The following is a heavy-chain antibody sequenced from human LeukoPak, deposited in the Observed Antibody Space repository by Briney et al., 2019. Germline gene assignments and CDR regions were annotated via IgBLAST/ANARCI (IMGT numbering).Heavy chain of an antibody. D-gene: IGHD2-2*01. CDR3: AREGYCSSTSCYEDWFDP. V-gene: IGHV3-53*01. Sequence: GGSLRLSCAASGFTVSSNYMSWVRQAPGKGLEWVSVIYSGGSTYYADSVKGRFTISRDNSKNTLYLQMNSLRAEDTAVYYCAREGYCSSTSCYEDWFDPWGQGTLVTVSS. CDR2: IYSGGST. J-gene: IGHJ5*02. CDR1: GFTVSSNY.